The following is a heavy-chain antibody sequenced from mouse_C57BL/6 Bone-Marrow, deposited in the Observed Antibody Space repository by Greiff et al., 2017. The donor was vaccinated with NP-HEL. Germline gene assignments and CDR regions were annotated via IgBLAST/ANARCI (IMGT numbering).Heavy chain of an antibody. CDR1: GFTFTDYY. D-gene: IGHD1-1*01. V-gene: IGHV7-3*01. J-gene: IGHJ2*01. CDR2: IRNKANGYTT. Sequence: EVNVVESGGGLVQPGGSLSLSCAASGFTFTDYYMSWVRQPPGKALEWLGFIRNKANGYTTEYSASVKGRFTISRDNSQSILYLQMNALRAEDSATYYCARFLQYYVSSPYYFDYWGQGTTLTVSS. CDR3: ARFLQYYVSSPYYFDY.